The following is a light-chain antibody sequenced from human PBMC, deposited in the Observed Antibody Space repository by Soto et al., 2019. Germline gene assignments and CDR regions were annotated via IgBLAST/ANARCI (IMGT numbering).Light chain of an antibody. CDR2: DAS. J-gene: IGKJ3*01. CDR3: QQRSNWPPVFT. V-gene: IGKV3-11*01. Sequence: EIVLTQSPATLSLSPGERATLSCRASQSVSSYLAWYQRKPGQAPRLLIYDASNRATGIPARFSGSGSGTDFTLTISILEPEDFAVYYCQQRSNWPPVFTFGPGTKVHIK. CDR1: QSVSSY.